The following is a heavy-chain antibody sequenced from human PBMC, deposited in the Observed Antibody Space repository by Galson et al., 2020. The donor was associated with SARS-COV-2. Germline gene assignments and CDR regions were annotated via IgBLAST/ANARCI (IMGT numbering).Heavy chain of an antibody. CDR1: GFTFSDYR. J-gene: IGHJ4*02. V-gene: IGHV3-7*01. CDR3: TREGWQGGY. Sequence: GGSLRLSCVVSGFTFSDYRMNWIRQAPGKGLEWVANIRGDGSETNYADSVQGRFSISRDNAVDTLYLEMNSLRVDDTAVYYCTREGWQGGYWGQGTRVTVSS. D-gene: IGHD2-15*01. CDR2: IRGDGSET.